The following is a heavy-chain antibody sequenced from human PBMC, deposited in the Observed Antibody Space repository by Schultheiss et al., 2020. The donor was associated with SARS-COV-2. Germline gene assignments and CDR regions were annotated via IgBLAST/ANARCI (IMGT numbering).Heavy chain of an antibody. CDR1: GFTFSSYD. Sequence: GESLKISCAASGFTFSSYDMHWVRQATGKGLEWVSAIGTAGDTYYQGSVKGRFTISTDNSKNTLYLQMNSLRAEDTAVYYCARGRGSGSYPLRFWGQGTLVTVSS. CDR3: ARGRGSGSYPLRF. D-gene: IGHD1-26*01. J-gene: IGHJ4*02. V-gene: IGHV3-13*04. CDR2: IGTAGDT.